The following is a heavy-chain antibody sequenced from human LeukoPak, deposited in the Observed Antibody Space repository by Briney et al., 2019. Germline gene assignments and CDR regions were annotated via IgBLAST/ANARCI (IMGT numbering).Heavy chain of an antibody. CDR3: AKSGIEAAGSLVYFDY. Sequence: GGSLRLSCAASGFTFSSYGMHWVRQAPGKGLECVAIISYDGSNKYYTDSVKGRFTISRDNSKNTLYLQMNSLRAEDTAVYHCAKSGIEAAGSLVYFDYWGQGTLVTASS. D-gene: IGHD6-13*01. J-gene: IGHJ4*02. V-gene: IGHV3-30*18. CDR2: ISYDGSNK. CDR1: GFTFSSYG.